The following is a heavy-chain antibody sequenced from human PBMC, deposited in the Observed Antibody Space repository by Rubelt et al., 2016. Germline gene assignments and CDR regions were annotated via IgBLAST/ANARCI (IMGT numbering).Heavy chain of an antibody. Sequence: QLQLQESGPGLVKPSETLSLTCTVSGGSISSSSYYWGWIRQPPGKGLEWIGSIYYSGSTYYNPSLKSRVTISVDTSKNQFSLKLSSVTAADTAVYYCARHYIGYYYYMDVWGKGTTVTVSS. J-gene: IGHJ6*03. V-gene: IGHV4-39*01. CDR1: GGSISSSSYY. CDR3: ARHYIGYYYYMDV. CDR2: IYYSGST.